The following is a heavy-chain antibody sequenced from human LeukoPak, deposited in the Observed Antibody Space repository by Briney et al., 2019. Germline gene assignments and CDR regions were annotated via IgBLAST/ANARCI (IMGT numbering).Heavy chain of an antibody. CDR2: IIPIFGTA. J-gene: IGHJ4*02. Sequence: SVKVSCKASGYTFTSYGISWARQAPGQGLEWMGGIIPIFGTANYAQKFQGRVTITADESTSTAYMELSSLRSEDTAVYYCALIGYSSGWYDFDYWGQGTLVTVSS. D-gene: IGHD6-19*01. CDR1: GYTFTSYG. V-gene: IGHV1-69*13. CDR3: ALIGYSSGWYDFDY.